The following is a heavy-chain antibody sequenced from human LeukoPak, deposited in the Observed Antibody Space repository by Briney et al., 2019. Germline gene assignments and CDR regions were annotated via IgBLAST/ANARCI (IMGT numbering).Heavy chain of an antibody. J-gene: IGHJ4*02. D-gene: IGHD7-27*01. CDR2: ISHSGAT. CDR3: ARMDKLGIRY. Sequence: PSETLCLTCAVYGGSFSGYFWTWIRQSPGKGLEWIGDISHSGATNYSPSLRSRVTIAVDTSKNQFSLKVNSMTAADTGVYYCARMDKLGIRYWGQGTLVTVSS. CDR1: GGSFSGYF. V-gene: IGHV4-34*01.